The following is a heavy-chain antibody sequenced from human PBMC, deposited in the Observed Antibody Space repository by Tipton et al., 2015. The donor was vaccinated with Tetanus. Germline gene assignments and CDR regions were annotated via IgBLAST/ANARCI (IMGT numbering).Heavy chain of an antibody. D-gene: IGHD2-2*01. Sequence: GSLRLSCAASGFTFSSYAMSWVRQAPGKGLEWVSAISGSGGSTYYADSVKGRFTISRDNSKNTLYLQMNSLRAEDTAVYYCAKCRVVPAAIFLRDNWYFDLWGRGTLVTVSS. CDR3: AKCRVVPAAIFLRDNWYFDL. V-gene: IGHV3-23*01. CDR1: GFTFSSYA. J-gene: IGHJ2*01. CDR2: ISGSGGST.